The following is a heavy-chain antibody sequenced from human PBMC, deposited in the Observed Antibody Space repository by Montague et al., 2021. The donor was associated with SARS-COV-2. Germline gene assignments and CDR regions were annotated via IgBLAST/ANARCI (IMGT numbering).Heavy chain of an antibody. CDR2: MNDSGRT. CDR1: GGSFRGYY. CDR3: ARSLFYYDPRSYSSGGRWFDP. Sequence: SETLSLTCAVYGGSFRGYYWYWIRQPPGRGLEWIGEMNDSGRTDYNPSLKSRVIMSVDTSKNQFSLRLTYLTAADTAMYYCARSLFYYDPRSYSSGGRWFDPWGQGTLVIVSS. J-gene: IGHJ5*02. V-gene: IGHV4-34*01. D-gene: IGHD3-22*01.